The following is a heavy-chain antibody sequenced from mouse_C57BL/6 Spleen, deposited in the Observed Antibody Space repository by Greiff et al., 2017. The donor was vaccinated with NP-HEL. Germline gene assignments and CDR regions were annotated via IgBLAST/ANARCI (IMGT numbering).Heavy chain of an antibody. CDR3: VRDYGSSYYAMDY. CDR2: IRSKSSNYAT. V-gene: IGHV10-3*01. J-gene: IGHJ4*01. D-gene: IGHD1-1*01. Sequence: EVKLVESGGGLVQPKGSLTLSCAASGFTFNTYAMHWVRQAPGKGLEWVARIRSKSSNYATYYADSVKDRFTISRDDSQSMLYLQMNNLKTEDTAMYYCVRDYGSSYYAMDYWGQGTSVTVSS. CDR1: GFTFNTYA.